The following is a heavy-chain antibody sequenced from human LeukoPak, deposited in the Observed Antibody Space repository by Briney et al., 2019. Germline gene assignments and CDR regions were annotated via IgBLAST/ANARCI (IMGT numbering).Heavy chain of an antibody. CDR2: TYYRSKWYN. CDR3: AREFGTTDWHTFDY. D-gene: IGHD3-10*01. V-gene: IGHV6-1*01. Sequence: QSLSLTCVVSGDIVSRKNGAWNWSRHSPSRGLEWLGRTYYRSKWYNAYAESMEVRMTISQAKSTKQYSLHLNSVTPDDTAVYYCAREFGTTDWHTFDYWGQGTLVTVSS. J-gene: IGHJ4*02. CDR1: GDIVSRKNGA.